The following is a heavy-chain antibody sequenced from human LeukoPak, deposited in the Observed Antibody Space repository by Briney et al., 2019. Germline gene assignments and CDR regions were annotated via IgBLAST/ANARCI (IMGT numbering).Heavy chain of an antibody. D-gene: IGHD3-10*01. CDR3: ARGHRVGPPYYYYYGMDV. V-gene: IGHV4-31*03. CDR2: IYYSGST. CDR1: GGSISSGGYY. J-gene: IGHJ6*02. Sequence: PSQTLSLTCTVSGGSISSGGYYWSWIRQHPGKGLEWIGYIYYSGSTYYNPSLKSRVTISVDTSKNQFSLKLSSVTAADTAVYYCARGHRVGPPYYYYYGMDVWGQGTTVTVSS.